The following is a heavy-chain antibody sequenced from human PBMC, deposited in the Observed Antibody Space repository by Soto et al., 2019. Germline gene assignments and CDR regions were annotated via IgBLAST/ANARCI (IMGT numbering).Heavy chain of an antibody. CDR3: AASIFYYGMDV. J-gene: IGHJ6*02. Sequence: PGESLKISCKGSGYTFTNYWIGWVRQMPGKGLEWMGIIYPGDSDTKYNPSFQGQVTISADKSITSTYLQWSSLKASDTAIYYCAASIFYYGMDVWGQGTTVTVSS. CDR1: GYTFTNYW. CDR2: IYPGDSDT. V-gene: IGHV5-51*01.